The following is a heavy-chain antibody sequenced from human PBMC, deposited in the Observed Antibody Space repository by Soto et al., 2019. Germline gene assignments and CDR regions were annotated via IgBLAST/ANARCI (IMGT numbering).Heavy chain of an antibody. CDR3: AKRGGYDYVWKSYRPDY. CDR1: GFTFSSFA. J-gene: IGHJ4*02. V-gene: IGHV3-23*01. D-gene: IGHD3-16*02. Sequence: PGGSLRLSGVASGFTFSSFAMTWVRQAPGKGLEWVSTLSGSGGDTYYADSVNGRFTISRDKSKNTLYLQMDRLRVEDTAVYYCAKRGGYDYVWKSYRPDYWGQGTLVTVSS. CDR2: LSGSGGDT.